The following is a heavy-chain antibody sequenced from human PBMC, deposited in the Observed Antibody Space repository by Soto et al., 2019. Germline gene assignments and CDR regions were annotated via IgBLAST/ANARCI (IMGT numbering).Heavy chain of an antibody. V-gene: IGHV1-18*04. CDR3: ARVTDIVVVPAAWFDP. D-gene: IGHD2-2*01. J-gene: IGHJ5*02. CDR1: GYTFTSYG. CDR2: ISAYNGNT. Sequence: GASVKVSCKASGYTFTSYGISWVRQAPGQGLEWMGWISAYNGNTNYAQKLQGRVTMTTDTSTSTAYTELRSLRSDDTAVYYCARVTDIVVVPAAWFDPWGQGTLVTVSS.